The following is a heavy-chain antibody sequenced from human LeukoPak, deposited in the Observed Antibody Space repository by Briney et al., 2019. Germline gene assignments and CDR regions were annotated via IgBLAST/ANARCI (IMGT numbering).Heavy chain of an antibody. CDR2: LSHSGSS. J-gene: IGHJ3*02. D-gene: IGHD2-2*01. CDR1: GGSVSSYY. CDR3: ARARYANAWYAFDI. Sequence: VKPSETLSLTCTVSGGSVSSYYWSWIRRPPGRGLEWIAYLSHSGSSDSNPSLTSRVTTLVDTSNNQFSLKLTSVTAADPAVYYCARARYANAWYAFDIWGHGTMVSVSS. V-gene: IGHV4-59*02.